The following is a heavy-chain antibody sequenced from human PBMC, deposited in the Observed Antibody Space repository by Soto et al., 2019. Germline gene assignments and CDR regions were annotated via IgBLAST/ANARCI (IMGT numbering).Heavy chain of an antibody. CDR3: ASWGECSGGSCYPPSGMDV. Sequence: SVKVSCKASGGTFSSYAISWVRQAPGQGLEWMGGIIPIFGTANYAQKFQGRVTITADESTSTAYMELSSLRSEDTAVYYCASWGECSGGSCYPPSGMDVWGQGTTVTVSS. V-gene: IGHV1-69*13. CDR1: GGTFSSYA. D-gene: IGHD2-15*01. J-gene: IGHJ6*02. CDR2: IIPIFGTA.